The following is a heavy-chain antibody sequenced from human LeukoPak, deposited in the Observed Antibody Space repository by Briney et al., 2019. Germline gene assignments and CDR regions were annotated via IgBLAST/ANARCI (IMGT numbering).Heavy chain of an antibody. CDR3: ASGRSYDSSGLDY. V-gene: IGHV3-23*01. Sequence: PGGSLRLSCAASGFTFSSYAMSWVRQAPGKGLEWVSAISGSGGSTYYADSVKGRFTISRDNAKNSLYLQMNSPRAEDTALYYCASGRSYDSSGLDYWGQGTLVTVSS. D-gene: IGHD3-22*01. CDR2: ISGSGGST. J-gene: IGHJ4*02. CDR1: GFTFSSYA.